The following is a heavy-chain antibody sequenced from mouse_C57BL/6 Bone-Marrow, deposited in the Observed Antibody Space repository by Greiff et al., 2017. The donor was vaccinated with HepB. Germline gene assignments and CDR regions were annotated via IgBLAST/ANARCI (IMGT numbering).Heavy chain of an antibody. Sequence: QVHVKRSGAELMNPGASVKLSCKATGYTFTGYWIEWVKQRPGHGLEWIGEILPGSGSTNYNEKFKGKATFTADTSSNTAYMQLSSLTTEDSAIYYCARGDYYGSSYLDYWGQGTTLTVSS. J-gene: IGHJ2*01. D-gene: IGHD1-1*01. V-gene: IGHV1-9*01. CDR1: GYTFTGYW. CDR2: ILPGSGST. CDR3: ARGDYYGSSYLDY.